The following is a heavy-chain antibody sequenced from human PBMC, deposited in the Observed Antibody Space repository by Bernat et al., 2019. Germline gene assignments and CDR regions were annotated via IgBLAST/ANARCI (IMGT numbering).Heavy chain of an antibody. V-gene: IGHV3-15*01. CDR3: AADIPTPLAQIDF. CDR2: IKSKRDGATT. J-gene: IGHJ4*02. D-gene: IGHD2-21*01. CDR1: GFTFIDAW. Sequence: EVRLVESGGGLVKPGGSPTLSCAASGFTFIDAWMSWVRRAPGKGLEWVARIKSKRDGATTEFAAPVKGRFTISRDESRNRVFLQMNSLKTEDTALYYCAADIPTPLAQIDFWGQGTVVTVSS.